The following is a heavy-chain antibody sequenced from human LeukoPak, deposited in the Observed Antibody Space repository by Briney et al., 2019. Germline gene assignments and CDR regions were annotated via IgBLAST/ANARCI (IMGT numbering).Heavy chain of an antibody. CDR3: AREIYTTVAEFDY. D-gene: IGHD4-17*01. CDR1: GFTFSDYA. CDR2: IRYDGSNK. V-gene: IGHV3-30*02. J-gene: IGHJ4*02. Sequence: GGSLRLSCAVSGFTFSDYAMHWVRQAPGKGLEWVAFIRYDGSNKYYADSVKGRFTISRDNAKNSLYLQMNSLRAEDTAVYYCAREIYTTVAEFDYWGQGTLVTVSS.